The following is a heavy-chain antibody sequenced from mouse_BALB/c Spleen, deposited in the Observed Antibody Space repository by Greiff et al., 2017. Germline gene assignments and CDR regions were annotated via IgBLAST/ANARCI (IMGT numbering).Heavy chain of an antibody. CDR1: GYTFTSYT. V-gene: IGHV1-4*02. CDR3: ARGLPGAMDY. CDR2: INPSSGYT. Sequence: VQLQQSAAELARPGASVKMSCKASGYTFTSYTMHWVKQRPGQGLEWIGYINPSSGYTEYNQKFKDKTTLTADKSSSTAYMQLSSLTSEDSAVYYCARGLPGAMDYWGQGTSVTVSS. D-gene: IGHD2-2*01. J-gene: IGHJ4*01.